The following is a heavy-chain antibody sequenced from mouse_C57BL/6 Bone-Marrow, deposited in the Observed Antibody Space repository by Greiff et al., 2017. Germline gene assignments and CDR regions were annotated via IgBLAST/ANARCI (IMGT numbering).Heavy chain of an antibody. CDR2: IDPETGGT. Sequence: QVQLQQSGAELVRPGASVTLSCKASGYTFTDYEMHWVKQTPVHGLEWIGAIDPETGGTAYNQKFKGKAILTADKSSSTAYMELRSLTSEDSAVYYCAIPLEYFDYWGQGTTLTVSS. CDR1: GYTFTDYE. V-gene: IGHV1-15*01. J-gene: IGHJ2*01. CDR3: AIPLEYFDY.